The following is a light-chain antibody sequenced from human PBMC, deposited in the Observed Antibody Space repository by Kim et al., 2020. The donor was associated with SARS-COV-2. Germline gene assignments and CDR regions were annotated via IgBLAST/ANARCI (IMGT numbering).Light chain of an antibody. CDR2: DAS. Sequence: SLSSSVGDRVTITCRASQSINRRLAWYQEKPGRAPKLLIYDASSLESGVPSRLSGSGSGTEFTLTISSLQPDDFATYYCQHYRGPFGQGTKVDIK. J-gene: IGKJ1*01. CDR1: QSINRR. CDR3: QHYRGP. V-gene: IGKV1-5*01.